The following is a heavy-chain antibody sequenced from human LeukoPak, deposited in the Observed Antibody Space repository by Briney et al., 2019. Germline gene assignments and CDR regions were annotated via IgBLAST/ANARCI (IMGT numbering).Heavy chain of an antibody. J-gene: IGHJ4*02. V-gene: IGHV5-51*01. Sequence: GESLKISCKGSGYSFTSYWIGWVRQMPGKGLEWMGIIYPGDSDTRYSPSFQGQVTISADKSISTAYLQWSSLKASDTAMYYCARHTRYYYDSSGYPPTELGYWGQGTLVTVSS. D-gene: IGHD3-22*01. CDR1: GYSFTSYW. CDR2: IYPGDSDT. CDR3: ARHTRYYYDSSGYPPTELGY.